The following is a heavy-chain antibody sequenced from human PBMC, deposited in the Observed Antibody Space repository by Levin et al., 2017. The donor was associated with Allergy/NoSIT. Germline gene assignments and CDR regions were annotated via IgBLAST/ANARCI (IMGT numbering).Heavy chain of an antibody. V-gene: IGHV1-18*01. CDR3: ARDTSGWLATAY. Sequence: ASVKVSCKASGYKFINHGISWVRQAPGQGLEWMGWINTYTGNTKYVQRFQGRVTMTTDTSTSTASMELRSLISDDTAIYYCARDTSGWLATAYWGQGTPVTVSS. J-gene: IGHJ4*02. CDR2: INTYTGNT. CDR1: GYKFINHG. D-gene: IGHD6-19*01.